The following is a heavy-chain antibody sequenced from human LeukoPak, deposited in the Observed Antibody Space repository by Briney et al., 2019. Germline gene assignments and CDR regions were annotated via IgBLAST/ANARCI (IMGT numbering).Heavy chain of an antibody. CDR3: AGESGYYAAFDI. Sequence: SETLSLTCSVSGGSISSGGYYWSWIRQPPGKGLEWIGHIYHSGSTYYNPSLKSRVTISVDRSKNQVSLKLSSVTAADTAVYYCAGESGYYAAFDIWGQGTMVTVSS. V-gene: IGHV4-30-2*01. J-gene: IGHJ3*02. D-gene: IGHD3-22*01. CDR2: IYHSGST. CDR1: GGSISSGGYY.